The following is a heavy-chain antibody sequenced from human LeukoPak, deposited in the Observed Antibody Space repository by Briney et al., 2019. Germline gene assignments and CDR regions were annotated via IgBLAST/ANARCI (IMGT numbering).Heavy chain of an antibody. CDR1: GYTFTGYY. D-gene: IGHD4-23*01. CDR3: ARGRWPEFDY. CDR2: MNPNSGNT. V-gene: IGHV1-8*02. Sequence: GASVKVSCKASGYTFTGYYMHWVRQAPGQGLEWMGWMNPNSGNTGYAQKFQGRVTMTRNTSISTAYMELSSLRSEDTAVYYCARGRWPEFDYWGQGTLVTVSS. J-gene: IGHJ4*02.